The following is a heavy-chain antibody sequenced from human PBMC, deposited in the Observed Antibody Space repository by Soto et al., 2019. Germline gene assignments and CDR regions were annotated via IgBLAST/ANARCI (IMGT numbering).Heavy chain of an antibody. CDR1: GYTFTSYC. V-gene: IGHV1-18*04. J-gene: IGHJ3*02. CDR3: ARVALRFLGWLRSRDDAFDI. D-gene: IGHD3-3*01. CDR2: ISAYNGNT. Sequence: ASVKVSCKASGYTFTSYCISWVRQAPGQGLEWMGWISAYNGNTNYAQKLQGRVTMTTDTSTSTAYMELRSLRSDDTAVYYCARVALRFLGWLRSRDDAFDIWGQGTMVTVSS.